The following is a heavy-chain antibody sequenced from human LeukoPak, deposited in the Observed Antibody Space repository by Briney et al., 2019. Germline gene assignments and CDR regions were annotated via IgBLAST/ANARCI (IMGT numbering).Heavy chain of an antibody. CDR2: IYHSGST. D-gene: IGHD6-19*01. Sequence: SETLSLTCTISGYSISSGYYWGWIRQPPGKGLEWIGSIYHSGSTYYNPSLKSRVTISLDTSENQSSLKLSSVTAADTAVYYCARDLYSSGWGYFDYWGRGTLVTVSS. J-gene: IGHJ4*02. CDR1: GYSISSGYY. V-gene: IGHV4-38-2*02. CDR3: ARDLYSSGWGYFDY.